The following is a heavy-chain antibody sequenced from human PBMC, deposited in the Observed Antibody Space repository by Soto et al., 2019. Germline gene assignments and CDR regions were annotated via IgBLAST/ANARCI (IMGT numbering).Heavy chain of an antibody. D-gene: IGHD3-10*01. V-gene: IGHV4-31*03. CDR3: ARQVSNTYGSGSYSGY. J-gene: IGHJ4*02. CDR1: GGSISSGGYY. CDR2: IYYSGST. Sequence: SETLSLTCTVSGGSISSGGYYWSWIRQHPGKGLEWIGYIYYSGSTYYNPSLKSRVTISVDTSKNQFSLKLSSVTAADTAVYYWARQVSNTYGSGSYSGYWGQGTLVTVSS.